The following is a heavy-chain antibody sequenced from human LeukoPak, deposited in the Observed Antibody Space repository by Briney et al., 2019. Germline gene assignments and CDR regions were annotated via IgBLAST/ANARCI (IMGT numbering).Heavy chain of an antibody. J-gene: IGHJ6*03. Sequence: ASVKVSCKASGYTFTYSGLNWVRQAPGQGLECLGGINTNTGNPTYAQGFTGRFVFSFDTSVSTAYLQISSLKAEDTAIYYCARSRRVVVPSTLNSADYYYYYMDVWGKGTTVTVSS. CDR1: GYTFTYSG. CDR3: ARSRRVVVPSTLNSADYYYYYMDV. CDR2: INTNTGNP. D-gene: IGHD2-15*01. V-gene: IGHV7-4-1*02.